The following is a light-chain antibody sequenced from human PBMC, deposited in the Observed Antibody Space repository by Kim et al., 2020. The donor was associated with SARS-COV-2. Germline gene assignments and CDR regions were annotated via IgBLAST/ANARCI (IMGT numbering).Light chain of an antibody. J-gene: IGKJ2*01. CDR1: QSVSNK. V-gene: IGKV4-1*01. CDR3: QQYHDLPYT. Sequence: AVSLDGRPTFHCKSSQSVSNKLVWYQQKPGQPPKLLIRWSSDRESGVPDRFSGSGSGTDFTLSISSLQAEDVAVYHCQQYHDLPYTFGQGTKLEI. CDR2: WSS.